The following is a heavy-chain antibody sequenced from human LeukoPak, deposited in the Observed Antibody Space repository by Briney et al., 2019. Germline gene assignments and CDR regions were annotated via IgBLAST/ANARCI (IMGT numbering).Heavy chain of an antibody. Sequence: GGSLRLSCAASGFTFSSYWMHWVRQAPGGGLVWVSRIKTDGTTTNYADSVKGRFTVSRDNAKNTLYLQMNSLRAEDTAVYYCARGPYTSGVYRLDYWGQGTLVTVSS. J-gene: IGHJ4*02. CDR2: IKTDGTTT. CDR1: GFTFSSYW. CDR3: ARGPYTSGVYRLDY. D-gene: IGHD6-19*01. V-gene: IGHV3-74*01.